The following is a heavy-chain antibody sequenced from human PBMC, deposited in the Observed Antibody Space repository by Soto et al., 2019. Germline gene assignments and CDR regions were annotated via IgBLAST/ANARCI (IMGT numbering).Heavy chain of an antibody. CDR1: GYTFTSYY. CDR3: ARDGGYCSGGSCDMDWFDP. CDR2: INPSGSST. Sequence: SVKVCFKASGYTFTSYYMHWVRQAPGQGLEWMGIINPSGSSTSYAQKFQGRVTMTRDTSTSTVYMELSSLRSEDTAVYYCARDGGYCSGGSCDMDWFDPWGQGTLVTVYS. J-gene: IGHJ5*02. D-gene: IGHD2-15*01. V-gene: IGHV1-46*01.